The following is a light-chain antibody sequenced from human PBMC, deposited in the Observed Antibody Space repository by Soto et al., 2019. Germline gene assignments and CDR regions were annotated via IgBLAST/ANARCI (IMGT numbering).Light chain of an antibody. V-gene: IGLV1-51*01. Sequence: QSVLTQPPSVSAAPGQKVTISCSGSSSNIGSAYVSWYQQLPGTAPKFLIYDNNKRPSGIPDRFSGSKSGTSATLDITGLQTGDEADYYCATWDTSLYNFVFGGGTKRTVL. CDR2: DNN. CDR3: ATWDTSLYNFV. CDR1: SSNIGSAY. J-gene: IGLJ2*01.